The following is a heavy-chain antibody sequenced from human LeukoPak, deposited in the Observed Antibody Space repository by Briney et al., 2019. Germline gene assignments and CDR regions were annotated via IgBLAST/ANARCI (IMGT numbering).Heavy chain of an antibody. Sequence: SETLSLTCTVSGGSISSYYWSWIRQPPGKGLEWIGYIYYSGSTNYNPSLKSRVTISVDTSKNQFSLKLSSVTAEDTAVYYCARGVAAAGNAFDIWGQGTMVTVSS. J-gene: IGHJ3*02. CDR2: IYYSGST. CDR1: GGSISSYY. V-gene: IGHV4-59*01. CDR3: ARGVAAAGNAFDI. D-gene: IGHD6-13*01.